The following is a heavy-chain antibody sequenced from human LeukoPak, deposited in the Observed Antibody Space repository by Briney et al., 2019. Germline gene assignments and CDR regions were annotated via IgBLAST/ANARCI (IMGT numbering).Heavy chain of an antibody. J-gene: IGHJ4*02. Sequence: TGGSLRLSCAASGFTFSSYSMNWVRQAPGKGLEWVSSISSSSSYIYYADSVKGRFTISRDNAKNSLYLQMNSLRAEDTAVYYCATSDYYGSGSYDYWGKGTLVTVSS. D-gene: IGHD3-10*01. CDR2: ISSSSSYI. CDR3: ATSDYYGSGSYDY. CDR1: GFTFSSYS. V-gene: IGHV3-21*01.